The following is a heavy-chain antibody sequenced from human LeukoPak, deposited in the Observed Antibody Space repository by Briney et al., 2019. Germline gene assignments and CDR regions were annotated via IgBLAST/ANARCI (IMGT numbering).Heavy chain of an antibody. D-gene: IGHD6-13*01. CDR2: ISGSGGST. Sequence: PGGSLRLSCAASGSTFSSYAMSWVRQAPGKGLEWVSAISGSGGSTYYADSVKGRFTISRDNSKNTLYLQMNSLRAEDTAVYYCARDSPLLKQQLGGLRSYYYMDVWGKGTTVTVS. CDR3: ARDSPLLKQQLGGLRSYYYMDV. CDR1: GSTFSSYA. J-gene: IGHJ6*03. V-gene: IGHV3-23*01.